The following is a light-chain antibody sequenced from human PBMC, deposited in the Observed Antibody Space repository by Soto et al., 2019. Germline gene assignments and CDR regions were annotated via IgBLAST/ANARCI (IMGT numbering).Light chain of an antibody. V-gene: IGKV1-33*01. CDR3: QQYDNLPLT. Sequence: DIQVTQSPSSVSASVGDRVTITCRASQGISNYLNWYQQKPGKAPKLLIYDASNLETGVPSRFSGSGSGTDFTFTISSLQPEDIATYYCQQYDNLPLTFGGGTKVDIK. CDR2: DAS. J-gene: IGKJ4*01. CDR1: QGISNY.